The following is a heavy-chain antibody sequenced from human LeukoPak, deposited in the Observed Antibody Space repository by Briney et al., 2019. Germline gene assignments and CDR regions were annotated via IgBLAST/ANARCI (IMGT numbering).Heavy chain of an antibody. CDR2: MYYSGST. D-gene: IGHD2-2*01. CDR3: ATYHQRFDP. Sequence: SETLLLTCAVSGGSISSSSSYWGWIRQSPGKGLEWIGNMYYSGSTYYNPSLKSRVTISVDASRNLFSLKLSSVTAADTAVYYCATYHQRFDPWGQGTLVTVSS. CDR1: GGSISSSSSY. V-gene: IGHV4-39*02. J-gene: IGHJ5*02.